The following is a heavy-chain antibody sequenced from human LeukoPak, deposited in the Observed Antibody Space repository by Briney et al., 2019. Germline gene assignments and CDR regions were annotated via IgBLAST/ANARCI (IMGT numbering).Heavy chain of an antibody. Sequence: GGSLRLSCAASGFTFSSYAISWVRQAPGQGLEWMGWINSNSGGTNSAQKFQGRVTMTRDTSISTAYMELSRLRSDDTAVYYCARGGSYYSVWFDPWGQGTLVTVSS. D-gene: IGHD3-10*01. CDR1: GFTFSSYA. CDR2: INSNSGGT. J-gene: IGHJ5*02. V-gene: IGHV1-2*02. CDR3: ARGGSYYSVWFDP.